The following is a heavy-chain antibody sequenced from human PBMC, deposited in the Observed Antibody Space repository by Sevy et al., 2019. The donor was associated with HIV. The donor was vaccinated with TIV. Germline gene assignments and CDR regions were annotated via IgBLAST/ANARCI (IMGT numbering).Heavy chain of an antibody. V-gene: IGHV3-15*01. J-gene: IGHJ5*02. CDR2: IKSNTDGGTT. CDR1: GFTFSIAW. Sequence: GGSLRLSCAASGFTFSIAWMSWVRQAPGKGLEWVGRIKSNTDGGTTECAAPVKGRFTISRDDSKNTLYLQMNSLKTDDTAVYYCTTDGLFHHWGQGTLVTVSS. CDR3: TTDGLFHH.